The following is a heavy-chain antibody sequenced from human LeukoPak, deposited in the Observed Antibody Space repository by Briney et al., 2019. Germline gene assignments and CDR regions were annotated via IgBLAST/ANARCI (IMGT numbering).Heavy chain of an antibody. V-gene: IGHV1-46*01. D-gene: IGHD5-18*01. CDR1: GYTFSNYY. Sequence: ASVKVSCNASGYTFSNYYIHWVRQAPGQGLEWMGIINPSGGSRSYAQKFQGRLTVTRDTSTSTVYMELSSLRSEDTAVYYCAREIGPIQLHLWGSAFDYWGQGTLVTVSS. CDR2: INPSGGSR. CDR3: AREIGPIQLHLWGSAFDY. J-gene: IGHJ4*02.